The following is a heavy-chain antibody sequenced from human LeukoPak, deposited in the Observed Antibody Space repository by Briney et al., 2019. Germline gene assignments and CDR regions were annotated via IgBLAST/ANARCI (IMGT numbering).Heavy chain of an antibody. CDR2: IYYSGST. V-gene: IGHV4-59*01. CDR3: AREGIAAAPIGYFDY. J-gene: IGHJ4*02. D-gene: IGHD6-13*01. CDR1: GGSISSYY. Sequence: SETLSLTCTVSGGSISSYYWSWIRQPPGKGLEWIGYIYYSGSTNYNPSLKSRVIISVDKSKNQFSLKLSSVTAADTAVYYCAREGIAAAPIGYFDYWGQGTLVTVSS.